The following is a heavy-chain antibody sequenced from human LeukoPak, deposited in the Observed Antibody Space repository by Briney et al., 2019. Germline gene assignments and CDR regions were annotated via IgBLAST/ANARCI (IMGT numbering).Heavy chain of an antibody. J-gene: IGHJ4*02. V-gene: IGHV3-73*01. Sequence: GGSLRLSCAASGFTFSGSTMHWVRQASGKGLEWVGRIRSKANSYATAYAASVKGRFTISRDDSKNTAYLQMNSLKTEDTAVYYCRLYNNDEGVFDYWGQGTLVTVSS. CDR2: IRSKANSYAT. CDR1: GFTFSGST. D-gene: IGHD1-14*01. CDR3: RLYNNDEGVFDY.